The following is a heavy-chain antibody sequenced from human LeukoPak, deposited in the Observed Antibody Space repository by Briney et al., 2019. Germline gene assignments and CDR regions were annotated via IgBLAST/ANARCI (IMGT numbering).Heavy chain of an antibody. D-gene: IGHD3-22*01. J-gene: IGHJ6*02. CDR3: AREWRYYDSSSPTYMDV. Sequence: ASVKVSCKASGYTFTGYGISWVRQAPGQGLEWMGWISAYNGNTNYAQKLQGRVTMTTDTSTSTAYMELRSLRSDDTAVYYCAREWRYYDSSSPTYMDVWGQGTTVTVSS. CDR2: ISAYNGNT. V-gene: IGHV1-18*01. CDR1: GYTFTGYG.